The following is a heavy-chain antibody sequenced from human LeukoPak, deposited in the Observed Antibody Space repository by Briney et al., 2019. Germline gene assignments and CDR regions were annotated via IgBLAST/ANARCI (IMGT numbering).Heavy chain of an antibody. D-gene: IGHD1-1*01. J-gene: IGHJ4*02. CDR2: INDGGGIV. CDR3: ARAPGYGAAYYFDY. CDR1: GFTFANYA. Sequence: PGGSLRLSCAASGFTFANYAMTWVRQAPGKGLQWVSSINDGGGIVYYADSVKGRFTISRDNSKNTLYLQMNSLRAEDTAVYYCARAPGYGAAYYFDYWGQGTLVTVSS. V-gene: IGHV3-23*01.